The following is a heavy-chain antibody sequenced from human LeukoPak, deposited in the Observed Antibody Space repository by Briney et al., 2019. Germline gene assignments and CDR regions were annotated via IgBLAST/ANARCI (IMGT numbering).Heavy chain of an antibody. D-gene: IGHD3-22*01. CDR1: GGSISSYY. J-gene: IGHJ6*03. CDR2: IYYSGTT. CDR3: TRGSIAYYYMDV. Sequence: PSETLSLTCTVSGGSISSYYWSWIRQFPGKGLEWIGFIYYSGTTNYNPSLKSRVTISVDTSKNQFSLKLSSVTAADTAVYYCTRGSIAYYYMDVWGKGTTVTISS. V-gene: IGHV4-59*01.